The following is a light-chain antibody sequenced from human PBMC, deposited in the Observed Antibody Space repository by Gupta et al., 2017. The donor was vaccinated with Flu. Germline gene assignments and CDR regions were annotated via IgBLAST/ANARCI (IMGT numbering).Light chain of an antibody. CDR2: WAS. CDR1: QSVLYSSNNKNY. Sequence: DIVMTQSPDSLAVSLGERATINCKSSQSVLYSSNNKNYLAWYQQKPGQPPKLLIYWASTRKSGVPDRFSGSGSGTDFTLTISSLHAEDVAVYYCQQDDSTPFTFGHGTKVDIK. CDR3: QQDDSTPFT. V-gene: IGKV4-1*01. J-gene: IGKJ3*01.